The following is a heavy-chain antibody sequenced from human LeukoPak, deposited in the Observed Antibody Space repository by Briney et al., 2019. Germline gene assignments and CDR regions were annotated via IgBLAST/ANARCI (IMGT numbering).Heavy chain of an antibody. CDR2: IYTSEST. CDR3: ARDRRSSTSCYPGWFDP. CDR1: GGSISSSTYY. D-gene: IGHD2-2*01. Sequence: SETLSLTCTVSGGSISSSTYYWGWIRQPAGKGLEWIGRIYTSESTTYNPSLKSRVTMSVDTSKNQFSLKPSSVTAADTAVYYCARDRRSSTSCYPGWFDPWGQGTLVTVSS. J-gene: IGHJ5*02. V-gene: IGHV4-61*02.